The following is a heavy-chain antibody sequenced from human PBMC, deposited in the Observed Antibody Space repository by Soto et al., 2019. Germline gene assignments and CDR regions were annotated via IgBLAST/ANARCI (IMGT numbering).Heavy chain of an antibody. CDR1: GFIFSRYG. CDR3: AKDQSGYDHYAMDV. V-gene: IGHV3-30*18. J-gene: IGHJ6*02. D-gene: IGHD3-3*01. CDR2: ISYDGINK. Sequence: QVQLVESGGGVVQPGRSLRLSCAASGFIFSRYGMHWVRQAPGKGLEWVAVISYDGINKNHADSVKGRFTISRDNSKNTLHLQMNSLRAEDTAVYYCAKDQSGYDHYAMDVWGQGTAVTVSS.